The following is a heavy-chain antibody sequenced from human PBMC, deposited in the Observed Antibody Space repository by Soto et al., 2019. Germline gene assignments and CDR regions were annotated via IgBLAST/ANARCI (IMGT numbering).Heavy chain of an antibody. D-gene: IGHD3-16*01. J-gene: IGHJ4*02. V-gene: IGHV3-9*02. CDR3: VKDVLPGGADY. Sequence: EVKLVESGGGLVQPGRSLGLSCAASGFTSNDYAMHWVRQAPGKGLEWVSGIYYNSDRIDYGDSVKGRFATSRDNAKNSLYLQMNSLRPEDTAVYYCVKDVLPGGADYWGPGTLVTVSS. CDR2: IYYNSDRI. CDR1: GFTSNDYA.